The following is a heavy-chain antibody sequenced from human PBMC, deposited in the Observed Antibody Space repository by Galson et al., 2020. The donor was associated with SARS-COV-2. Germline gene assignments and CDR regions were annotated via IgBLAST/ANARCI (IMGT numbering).Heavy chain of an antibody. CDR3: ARDMLGEKLEPDY. CDR2: ISFDGKNE. J-gene: IGHJ4*01. CDR1: GFSFTLHP. Sequence: GESLKISCAASGFSFTLHPMHWVRQAPGKGLEWVAVISFDGKNEYYADAVQGRFTISRDNSKNTLYLQMNNLRAEDTALYYCARDMLGEKLEPDYWGRGTQVTVSS. D-gene: IGHD3-10*02. V-gene: IGHV3-30*17.